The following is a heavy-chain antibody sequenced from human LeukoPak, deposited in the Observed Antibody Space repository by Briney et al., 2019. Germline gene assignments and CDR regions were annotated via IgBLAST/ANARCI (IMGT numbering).Heavy chain of an antibody. CDR3: ARRWPHSSGYYLFDY. CDR1: GGTFSSHG. Sequence: GPSVKVSCKASGGTFSSHGFSWVRQAPGQGLEWVGGIIPIFGATNYAQKFQGRVTITTDDSTSTGYMELSSLRSEDTAVYYCARRWPHSSGYYLFDYWGQGTLVTVSS. CDR2: IIPIFGAT. V-gene: IGHV1-69*05. J-gene: IGHJ4*02. D-gene: IGHD3-22*01.